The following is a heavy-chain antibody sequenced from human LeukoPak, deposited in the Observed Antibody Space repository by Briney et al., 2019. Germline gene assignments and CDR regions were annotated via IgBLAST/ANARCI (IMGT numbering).Heavy chain of an antibody. CDR1: GFTFSSYA. CDR2: ISGSGGST. Sequence: GGSLRLSCSASGFTFSSYAMSWVRQAPGKGLEWVSGISGSGGSTYYADSVKGRFTISRDNSKNTLYLQMNSLRAEDTAVYYCARMSHYYYYYMDVWGKGTTVTVSS. J-gene: IGHJ6*03. CDR3: ARMSHYYYYYMDV. V-gene: IGHV3-23*01.